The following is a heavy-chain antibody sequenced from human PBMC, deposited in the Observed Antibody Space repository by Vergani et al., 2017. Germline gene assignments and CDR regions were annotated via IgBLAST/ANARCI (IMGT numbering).Heavy chain of an antibody. CDR1: GDTFDNLA. CDR2: VTPMFGTS. Sequence: QVQLVQSGAEVKKPGSSMKVSCKASGDTFDNLAISWLRQGPGQGLEWMGMVTPMFGTSDYAQKFKGRVTITADKSTTTVYMELSSLGSEDTAVYYCAKNYRTAQITSGTNWFAPWGQGTLVTVSS. CDR3: AKNYRTAQITSGTNWFAP. V-gene: IGHV1-69*06. D-gene: IGHD2-21*02. J-gene: IGHJ5*01.